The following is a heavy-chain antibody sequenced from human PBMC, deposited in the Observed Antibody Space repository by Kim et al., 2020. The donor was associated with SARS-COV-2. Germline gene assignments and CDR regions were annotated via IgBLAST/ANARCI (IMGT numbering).Heavy chain of an antibody. CDR1: GGSISSYY. CDR2: IYYSGST. CDR3: ASTPNYDILTGYSVYYYYYGMDV. D-gene: IGHD3-9*01. J-gene: IGHJ6*02. Sequence: SETLSLTCTVSGGSISSYYWSWIRQPPGKGLEWIGYIYYSGSTNYNPSLKSRVTISVDTSKNQFSLKLSSVTAADTAVYYCASTPNYDILTGYSVYYYYYGMDVWGQGTTVTVSS. V-gene: IGHV4-59*13.